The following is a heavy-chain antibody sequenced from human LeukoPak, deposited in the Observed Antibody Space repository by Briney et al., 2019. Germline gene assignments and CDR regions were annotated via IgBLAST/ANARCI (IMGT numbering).Heavy chain of an antibody. J-gene: IGHJ5*02. Sequence: PGGSLRLSCAASGFTFSRYWMSWVRQGPGKGLEWVANIKQDGSEKNYVDSVKGRFTISRDNAKNSLYLQMNSLRAEDTAVYYCARENWNDDYNWFDPWGQGTLVTVSS. CDR3: ARENWNDDYNWFDP. CDR2: IKQDGSEK. D-gene: IGHD1-1*01. CDR1: GFTFSRYW. V-gene: IGHV3-7*01.